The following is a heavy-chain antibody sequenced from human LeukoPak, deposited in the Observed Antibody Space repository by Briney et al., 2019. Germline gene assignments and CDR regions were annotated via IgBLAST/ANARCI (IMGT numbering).Heavy chain of an antibody. D-gene: IGHD3-10*01. CDR1: GYTFTGYS. Sequence: ASVKVSCTASGYTFTGYSMNWVRQAPGQGLEWVAWINPNSGGTNYAQKFQGLVTMTRDTSIGTAYMELSMLISHDTAGSYCARPNYYGSGSYNWFDPWGQGTLVTVSS. V-gene: IGHV1-2*02. CDR2: INPNSGGT. J-gene: IGHJ5*02. CDR3: ARPNYYGSGSYNWFDP.